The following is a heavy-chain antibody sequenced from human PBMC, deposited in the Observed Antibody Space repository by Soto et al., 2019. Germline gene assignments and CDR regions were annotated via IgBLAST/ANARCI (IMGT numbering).Heavy chain of an antibody. Sequence: EVQLVESGGGLVQPGGSLRLSCAASGFTFSSYNMNWVRQAPGKGLEWVSYISSSSSTIYYADSGKGRFTISRDNAMTSLCLLMNSLRNNNTAVYYGARVEWELLHFDYWGKLNMVTVSS. D-gene: IGHD1-26*01. V-gene: IGHV3-48*02. CDR3: ARVEWELLHFDY. CDR1: GFTFSSYN. J-gene: IGHJ4*02. CDR2: ISSSSSTI.